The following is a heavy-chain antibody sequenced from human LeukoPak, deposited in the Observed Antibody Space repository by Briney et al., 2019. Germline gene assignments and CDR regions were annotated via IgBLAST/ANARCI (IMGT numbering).Heavy chain of an antibody. CDR2: IYHSGST. D-gene: IGHD3-22*01. CDR1: GGSISSSNW. Sequence: SETLSLTCAVSGGSISSSNWWSWVRQPPGKGLEWIGEIYHSGSTNYNPSLKSRVTISVDKSKNQFSLKLSSVTAADTAVYYCARAGGYYDSSGTIDYWGQGTLVTVSS. CDR3: ARAGGYYDSSGTIDY. V-gene: IGHV4-4*02. J-gene: IGHJ4*02.